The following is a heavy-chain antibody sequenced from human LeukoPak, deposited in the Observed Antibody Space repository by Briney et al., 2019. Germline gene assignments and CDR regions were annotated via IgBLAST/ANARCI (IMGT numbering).Heavy chain of an antibody. V-gene: IGHV4-39*01. Sequence: SETLSLTCTVSGGSISSSSYYWGWIRQPPGKGLEWIGSIYYSGSTYYNPSLKSRVTISVDTSKNQFSLKLSSVTAADTAVYYCVRRWGRRFLEWLSTNNWFDPWGQGTLVTVSS. CDR1: GGSISSSSYY. J-gene: IGHJ5*02. D-gene: IGHD3-3*01. CDR2: IYYSGST. CDR3: VRRWGRRFLEWLSTNNWFDP.